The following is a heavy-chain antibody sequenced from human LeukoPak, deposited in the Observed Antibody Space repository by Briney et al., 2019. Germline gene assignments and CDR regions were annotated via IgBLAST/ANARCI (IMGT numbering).Heavy chain of an antibody. CDR1: GFTFSSYS. Sequence: GGSLRLSCAASGFTFSSYSMNWVRQAPGKGLEWLSYISSTSNTIYYAASVKGRFTISRDNDKNSLYLQMNSLRAEDTAVFYCARELVVPTKYYFDYWGQGTLVTVAS. CDR2: ISSTSNTI. V-gene: IGHV3-48*01. J-gene: IGHJ4*02. D-gene: IGHD1-26*01. CDR3: ARELVVPTKYYFDY.